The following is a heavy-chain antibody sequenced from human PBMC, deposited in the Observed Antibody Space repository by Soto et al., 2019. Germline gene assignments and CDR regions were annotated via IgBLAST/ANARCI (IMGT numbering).Heavy chain of an antibody. Sequence: GASVKVSCKTPGYNFARSNIHWLRQSPGQRLEWMGWINVGNGNTRYSQKFQGGLTLTRDTPGNTAYLELISLISEDTAVFYCATPKDYDDFLDSWGQGTLVFVSS. V-gene: IGHV1-3*01. D-gene: IGHD3-22*01. CDR3: ATPKDYDDFLDS. CDR1: GYNFARSN. CDR2: INVGNGNT. J-gene: IGHJ4*02.